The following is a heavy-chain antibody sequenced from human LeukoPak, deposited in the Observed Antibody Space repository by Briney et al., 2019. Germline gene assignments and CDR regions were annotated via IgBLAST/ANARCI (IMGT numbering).Heavy chain of an antibody. J-gene: IGHJ3*02. V-gene: IGHV3-21*04. D-gene: IGHD3-10*01. CDR3: AKYITMVRGVIIDAFDI. CDR2: ISSSSSYI. Sequence: GGSLRLSCAGSGFTFSRYNMNWVRQAPGKGLEGVSSISSSSSYIYYADSVKGRFTISRDNAQNSLYLQMNSLRAEDTAVYYCAKYITMVRGVIIDAFDIWGQGTMVTVSS. CDR1: GFTFSRYN.